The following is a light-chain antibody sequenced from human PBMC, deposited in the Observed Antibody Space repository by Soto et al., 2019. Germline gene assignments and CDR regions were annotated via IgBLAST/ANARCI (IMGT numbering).Light chain of an antibody. V-gene: IGKV1-16*01. Sequence: DIQMTQSPSSLSASVGDRVTITCRASQDILNYVGWFQQRPGKAPKSLIYGASNLHSGVPSRFSGIGFGTDFRLTSSSREPEDFATYYCQQYSSTEATFGGGTTLEV. CDR3: QQYSSTEAT. CDR1: QDILNY. J-gene: IGKJ2*01. CDR2: GAS.